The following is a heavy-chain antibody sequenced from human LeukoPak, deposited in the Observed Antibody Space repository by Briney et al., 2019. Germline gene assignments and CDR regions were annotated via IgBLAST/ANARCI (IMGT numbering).Heavy chain of an antibody. Sequence: GGSLRLSCAASGFPFNSFWMHWVRQAPGKGLVWVSDMNEYLTTIRYADSVKGRFTISRDNAKSILYLQMNNLRAEDTAMYFCARGGVNPVDHWGQGTLVTVSS. J-gene: IGHJ4*02. V-gene: IGHV3-74*01. CDR2: MNEYLTTI. D-gene: IGHD1-14*01. CDR3: ARGGVNPVDH. CDR1: GFPFNSFW.